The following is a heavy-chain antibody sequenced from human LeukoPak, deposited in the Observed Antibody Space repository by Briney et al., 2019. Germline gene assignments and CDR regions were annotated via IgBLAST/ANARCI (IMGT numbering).Heavy chain of an antibody. J-gene: IGHJ4*02. CDR2: IRSKAYGSTT. CDR3: SSRRHCSGASCFQGLDY. Sequence: GGSLRLSCTASGFTFDDYAMSWVRQAPGKGLEWVGFIRSKAYGSTTDYAACVKGRFSIEREDYKNIAYVQMDSRKDGETAVYYCSSRRHCSGASCFQGLDYWGQGTLVTVSS. V-gene: IGHV3-49*04. D-gene: IGHD2-15*01. CDR1: GFTFDDYA.